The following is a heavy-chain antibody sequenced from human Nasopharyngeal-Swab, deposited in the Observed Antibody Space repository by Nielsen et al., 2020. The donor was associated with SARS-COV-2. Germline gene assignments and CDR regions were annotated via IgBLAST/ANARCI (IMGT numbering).Heavy chain of an antibody. V-gene: IGHV3-21*04. CDR3: ARDLGVVQGVIH. J-gene: IGHJ4*02. CDR1: GFTFSSYS. CDR2: ISSSSSYI. D-gene: IGHD3-10*01. Sequence: GGSLRLSCATSGFTFSSYSMNWVRQAPGKGLEWVSSISSSSSYIYYADSVKGRFTISRDNAKNSLYLQMNSLRAEDTAVYYCARDLGVVQGVIHWGQGTLVTVSS.